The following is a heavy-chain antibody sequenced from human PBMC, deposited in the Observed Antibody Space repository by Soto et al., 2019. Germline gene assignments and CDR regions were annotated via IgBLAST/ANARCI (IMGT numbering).Heavy chain of an antibody. J-gene: IGHJ6*02. CDR2: ISGYNGHT. CDR1: GYTFTTYG. Sequence: QVQLVQSGAEVRKPGASVKVSCKASGYTFTTYGISWVRQAPGQGLEWMGWISGYNGHTKYAQKFQGRVTMTTDTSTSIGYMDLRSLRSDDTAVYYCAREGEMPYYYYGLDVWGQGTTVTVSS. V-gene: IGHV1-18*01. D-gene: IGHD3-16*01. CDR3: AREGEMPYYYYGLDV.